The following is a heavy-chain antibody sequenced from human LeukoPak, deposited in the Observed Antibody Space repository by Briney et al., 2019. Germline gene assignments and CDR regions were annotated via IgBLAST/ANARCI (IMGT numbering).Heavy chain of an antibody. V-gene: IGHV4-59*01. CDR1: GDSISSYY. Sequence: SETLSLTCTVSGDSISSYYWSWIRQPPGKGLGWIGYIYYSGSTNYNPSLKSRVTISVDTSRKQFSLKLNSLTAADTAVYYCARVYGDDYHYYGMDVWGQGTTVTVSS. J-gene: IGHJ6*02. D-gene: IGHD2-8*01. CDR2: IYYSGST. CDR3: ARVYGDDYHYYGMDV.